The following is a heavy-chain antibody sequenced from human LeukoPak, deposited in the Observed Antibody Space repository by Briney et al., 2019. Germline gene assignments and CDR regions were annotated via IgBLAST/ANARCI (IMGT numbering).Heavy chain of an antibody. D-gene: IGHD5-12*01. CDR1: GFTFSSYA. CDR3: ARAIVATIGGGNY. J-gene: IGHJ4*02. V-gene: IGHV3-30-3*01. Sequence: GGSLGLSCAASGFTFSSYAMHWVRQAPGKGLEWVAVISYDGSNKYYADSVKGRFTISRDNSKNTLYLQMNSLRAEDTAVYYCARAIVATIGGGNYWGQGTLVTVSS. CDR2: ISYDGSNK.